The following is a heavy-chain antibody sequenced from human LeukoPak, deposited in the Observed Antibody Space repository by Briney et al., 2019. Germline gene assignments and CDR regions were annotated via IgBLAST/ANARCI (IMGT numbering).Heavy chain of an antibody. J-gene: IGHJ4*02. CDR3: ARDKRGGGQFDY. V-gene: IGHV1-69*05. Sequence: ASVKVSCKASGGTFSSYAISWVRQAPGQGLEWMGGIIPMFGKANYAQQLQGRVTITTDESTSTAYMELSSLRSEDTAVYFCARDKRGGGQFDYWGQGTLVTVSS. CDR1: GGTFSSYA. CDR2: IIPMFGKA. D-gene: IGHD3-16*01.